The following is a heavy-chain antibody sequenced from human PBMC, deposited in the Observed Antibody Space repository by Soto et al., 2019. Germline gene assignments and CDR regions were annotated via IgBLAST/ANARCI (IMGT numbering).Heavy chain of an antibody. V-gene: IGHV1-46*01. J-gene: IGHJ4*02. CDR3: ARAPAYYYDSSGYYEATPMPLLDY. Sequence: GASVKVSCKASGYTFTSYYMHWVRQAPGQGLEWMGIINPSGGSTSYAQKFQGRVTMTRDTSTSTVYMELSSLRSEDTAVYYCARAPAYYYDSSGYYEATPMPLLDYWGQGTLVTVSS. CDR2: INPSGGST. D-gene: IGHD3-22*01. CDR1: GYTFTSYY.